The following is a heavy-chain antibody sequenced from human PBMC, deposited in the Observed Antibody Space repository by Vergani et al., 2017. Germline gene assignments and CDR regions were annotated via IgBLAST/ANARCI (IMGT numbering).Heavy chain of an antibody. CDR1: GYTFTSYY. CDR2: INPSGGST. V-gene: IGHV1-46*03. J-gene: IGHJ3*02. CDR3: ARASKTGIAAELGAFDI. Sequence: VQLVESGAEVKKPGASVKVSCKASGYTFTSYYMHWVRQAPGPGLEWMGIINPSGGSTSYAQKFQGRVTMARDTSTSTVYMELSSLRSEDTAVYYCARASKTGIAAELGAFDIWGQGTMVTVSS. D-gene: IGHD6-13*01.